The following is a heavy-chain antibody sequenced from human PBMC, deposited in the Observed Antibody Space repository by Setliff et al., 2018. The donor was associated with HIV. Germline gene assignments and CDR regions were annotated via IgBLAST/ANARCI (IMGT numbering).Heavy chain of an antibody. CDR2: SSWNGDST. V-gene: IGHV3-20*04. CDR1: GFTLNEYT. J-gene: IGHJ3*01. CDR3: TNKPESPNSFEV. Sequence: GGSLTLSCAASGFTLNEYTMSWVRQAPGKGLEWNCGSSWNGDSTNNADSVKGRFTITRDNAKNSLFLVMTNLRAEDTAFYYCTNKPESPNSFEVWGQGTVVTVSS.